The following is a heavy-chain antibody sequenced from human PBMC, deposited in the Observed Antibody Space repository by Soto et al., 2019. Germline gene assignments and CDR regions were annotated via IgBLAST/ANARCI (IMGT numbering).Heavy chain of an antibody. J-gene: IGHJ4*02. CDR1: GFTVSSNY. D-gene: IGHD6-19*01. Sequence: EVQLVESGGGLVQPGGSLRLSCAASGFTVSSNYMSWVRQAPGQGPEWVSVISSDGSKYYADSVKVRFTISRDNSKNTLYLQMNSLRAEDTAVYFCARDVSSGWYYFDYWGQGTLVTVSS. CDR2: ISSDGSK. V-gene: IGHV3-66*01. CDR3: ARDVSSGWYYFDY.